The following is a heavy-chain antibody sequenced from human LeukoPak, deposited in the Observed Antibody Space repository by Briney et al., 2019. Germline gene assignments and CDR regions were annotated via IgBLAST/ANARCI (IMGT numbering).Heavy chain of an antibody. V-gene: IGHV4-34*01. Sequence: PSETLSLTCAVYGGSFSGYYWSWIRQPPGKGLEWIGEINHSGSTNYNPSLKSRVTISVDTSKNQFSLKLSSVTAADTAVYYCARGPPIFGVVIHYYYYGMDVWDQGTTVTVSS. CDR3: ARGPPIFGVVIHYYYYGMDV. CDR2: INHSGST. D-gene: IGHD3-3*01. J-gene: IGHJ6*02. CDR1: GGSFSGYY.